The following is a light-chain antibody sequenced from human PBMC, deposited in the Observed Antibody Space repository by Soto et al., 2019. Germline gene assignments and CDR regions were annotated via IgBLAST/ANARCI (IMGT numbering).Light chain of an antibody. CDR2: WAS. J-gene: IGKJ2*01. CDR1: QSVLSSSNNKNY. CDR3: QQYYSTPYT. V-gene: IGKV4-1*01. Sequence: DIVMTQSPDSLAVSLGERATINCKSSQSVLSSSNNKNYLAWYQQKPGQPPKLLIYWASTRESGVPDRFSGSGSGTDFTLTISSPQAEDVAVYYCQQYYSTPYTFGQGTKLEIK.